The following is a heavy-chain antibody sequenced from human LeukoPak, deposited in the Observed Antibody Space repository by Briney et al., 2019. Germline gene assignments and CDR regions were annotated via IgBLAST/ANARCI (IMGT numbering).Heavy chain of an antibody. CDR3: ARDQSIAGPTTADD. Sequence: GGSLRLSCAASGFTFSRYAMSWVRQAPGKGLEWVSAISGSGGSTSYVDSVKGRFTISRDNSKNTLYLQMNSLRAEDTAVYYCARDQSIAGPTTADDWGQGTLVTVSS. CDR1: GFTFSRYA. D-gene: IGHD1-26*01. J-gene: IGHJ4*02. V-gene: IGHV3-23*01. CDR2: ISGSGGST.